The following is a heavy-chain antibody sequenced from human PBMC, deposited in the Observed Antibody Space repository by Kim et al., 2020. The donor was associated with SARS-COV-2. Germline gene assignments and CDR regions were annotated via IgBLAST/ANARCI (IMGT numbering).Heavy chain of an antibody. CDR2: IIPIFGTA. Sequence: SVKVSCKASGGTFSSYAISWVRQAPGQGLEWMGGIIPIFGTANYAQKFQGRVTITADESTSTAYMELSSLRSEDTAVYYCASWGASRYFDHYYGMDVWGQGTTVTVSS. V-gene: IGHV1-69*13. CDR3: ASWGASRYFDHYYGMDV. CDR1: GGTFSSYA. J-gene: IGHJ6*02. D-gene: IGHD3-9*01.